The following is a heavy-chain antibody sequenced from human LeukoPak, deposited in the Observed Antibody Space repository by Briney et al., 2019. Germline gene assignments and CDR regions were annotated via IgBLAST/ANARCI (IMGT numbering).Heavy chain of an antibody. V-gene: IGHV3-7*01. CDR2: IKKDGSEK. D-gene: IGHD2-15*01. J-gene: IGHJ4*02. Sequence: GGSLRLSCAASGFTFSSYWMSWVRQAPGKGLEGVANIKKDGSEKYYVDSVKGRFTISRDNAKKSLYVQMNSLRAEDTAVYYCARPYCSGATCYSPPDYWGQGTLVTVSS. CDR1: GFTFSSYW. CDR3: ARPYCSGATCYSPPDY.